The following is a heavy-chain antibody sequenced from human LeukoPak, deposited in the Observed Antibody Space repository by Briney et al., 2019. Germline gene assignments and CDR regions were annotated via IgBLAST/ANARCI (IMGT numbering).Heavy chain of an antibody. Sequence: KPSETLSLTCTVSGGSVSSAGFYWSWIRQPPGQGLEWIGYIYYSGSTNYNPSLKSRVTLSVDTSGNQFSLKLSSVTAADTAVYYCAREDSSGRIGTFDIWGQGTMVTVSS. D-gene: IGHD1-26*01. V-gene: IGHV4-61*08. J-gene: IGHJ3*02. CDR1: GGSVSSAGFY. CDR2: IYYSGST. CDR3: AREDSSGRIGTFDI.